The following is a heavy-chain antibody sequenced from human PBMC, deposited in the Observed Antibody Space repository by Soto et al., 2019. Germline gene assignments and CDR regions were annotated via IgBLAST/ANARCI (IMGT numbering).Heavy chain of an antibody. CDR3: AKGPYYDSSGYPYYFDY. Sequence: PGGSLRLSCAASGFTFSSYGMHWVRQAPGKGLEWVAVISYDGSNKYYADSVKGRFTISRDNSKNTLYLQMNSLRAEDTAVYYCAKGPYYDSSGYPYYFDYWGQGTTVTVSS. V-gene: IGHV3-30*18. J-gene: IGHJ4*03. CDR1: GFTFSSYG. CDR2: ISYDGSNK. D-gene: IGHD3-22*01.